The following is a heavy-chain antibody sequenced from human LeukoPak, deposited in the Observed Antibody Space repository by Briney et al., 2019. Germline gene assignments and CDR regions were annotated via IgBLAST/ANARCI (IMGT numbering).Heavy chain of an antibody. Sequence: GGSLRLSCAASGFTFSSYEMNWVRQAPGKGLEWVSYISSSGSTIYYADSVKGRFTISRDNAKNPLYLQMNSLRAEDTAVYYCASALGSVGATKDYWGQGTLVTVSS. V-gene: IGHV3-48*03. CDR2: ISSSGSTI. CDR1: GFTFSSYE. CDR3: ASALGSVGATKDY. D-gene: IGHD1-26*01. J-gene: IGHJ4*02.